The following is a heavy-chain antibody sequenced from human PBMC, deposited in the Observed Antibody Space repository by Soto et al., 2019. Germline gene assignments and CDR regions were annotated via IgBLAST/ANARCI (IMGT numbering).Heavy chain of an antibody. CDR3: AREFHMNSGSYVFDY. J-gene: IGHJ4*02. CDR1: GFTFSSYA. Sequence: GESLKISCAASGFTFSSYAMHWVRQAPGKGLEWVAVISYDGSNKYYADSVKGRFTISRDNSKNTLYLQMNSLRAEDTAVYYCAREFHMNSGSYVFDYWGQGTLVTVSS. CDR2: ISYDGSNK. V-gene: IGHV3-30*04. D-gene: IGHD1-26*01.